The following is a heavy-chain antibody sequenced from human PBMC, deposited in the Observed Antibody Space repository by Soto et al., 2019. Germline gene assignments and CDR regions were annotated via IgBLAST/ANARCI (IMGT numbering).Heavy chain of an antibody. CDR2: IKPDGSAT. CDR1: GFTFGSYW. CDR3: ARGGYCGPGCYYYFDY. V-gene: IGHV3-7*01. D-gene: IGHD2-21*02. Sequence: EVQLVESGGGLVQPGGSLRLSCAVSGFTFGSYWMNWVRLIPGKGLEWVAYIKPDGSATYYVDSVKSRFTISRDNAKNSLYLQMNSRRVEDTSVYYCARGGYCGPGCYYYFDYWGQGTLVTVSS. J-gene: IGHJ4*02.